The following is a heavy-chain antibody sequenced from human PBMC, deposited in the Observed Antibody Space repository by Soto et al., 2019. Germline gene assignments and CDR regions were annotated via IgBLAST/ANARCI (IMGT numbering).Heavy chain of an antibody. CDR2: IYYSGST. J-gene: IGHJ5*02. V-gene: IGHV4-39*01. CDR3: ARRERAAGTDWWFHP. CDR1: GGSISSSSFH. D-gene: IGHD6-13*01. Sequence: QLQLQESGPGLVKPSETLSLTCTVSGGSISSSSFHWGWIRQPPGKGLEWIGSIYYSGSTYYSPSLKSRVTIPVDTSKNQFSLKLSSVTAADTAVYYCARRERAAGTDWWFHPWGQGTLVTVSS.